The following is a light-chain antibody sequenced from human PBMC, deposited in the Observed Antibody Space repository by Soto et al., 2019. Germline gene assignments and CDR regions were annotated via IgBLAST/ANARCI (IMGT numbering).Light chain of an antibody. CDR1: ISDVGGYNY. CDR2: EVN. Sequence: QSALTQPPSASGSPGQSVAISCTGTISDVGGYNYVSWYQQNPGKAPKLMIYEVNKRPSGVPDRFSGYKSGNTASLTVSGLHAEDEADYYCSSYAGSSNVFGTGTKVTVL. J-gene: IGLJ1*01. V-gene: IGLV2-8*01. CDR3: SSYAGSSNV.